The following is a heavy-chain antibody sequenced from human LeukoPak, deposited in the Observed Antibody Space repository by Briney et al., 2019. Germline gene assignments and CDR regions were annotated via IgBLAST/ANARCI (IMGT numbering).Heavy chain of an antibody. Sequence: GGSLRLSCAASGFTFSSYAISWVRQAPGEGLQWVSALSGSGLRTYYADSVKGRFTISRDNSKNTLYLQMNSLRAEDTAVYYCAKGGESSSWLFDYWGQGTLVPVSS. CDR1: GFTFSSYA. CDR3: AKGGESSSWLFDY. V-gene: IGHV3-23*01. J-gene: IGHJ4*02. CDR2: LSGSGLRT. D-gene: IGHD6-13*01.